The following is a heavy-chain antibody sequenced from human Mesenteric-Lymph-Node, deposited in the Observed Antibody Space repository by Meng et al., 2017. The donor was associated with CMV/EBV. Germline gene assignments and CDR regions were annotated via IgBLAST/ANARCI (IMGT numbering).Heavy chain of an antibody. D-gene: IGHD2-15*01. CDR3: ARDVGEVVVAATHLSV. V-gene: IGHV1-24*01. Sequence: GSTLSKISIYWVRQAPGKGREWMGGSDPENKEAVFAQKFQGRVTMTRDKSTSTVYMELSSLRSEDTAVYYCARDVGEVVVAATHLSVWGQGTLVTVSS. CDR1: GSTLSKIS. CDR2: SDPENKEA. J-gene: IGHJ4*02.